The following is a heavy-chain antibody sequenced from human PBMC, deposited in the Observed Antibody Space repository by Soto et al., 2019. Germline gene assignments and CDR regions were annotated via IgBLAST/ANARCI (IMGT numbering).Heavy chain of an antibody. CDR3: AKLAIWGSYRFRVPIDY. Sequence: QVQLVESGGGVVQPGRSLRLTCAASGFTFSSYGMHWVRQAPGKGLEWVAVISYDGSNKYYADSVKGRFTISRDNSKNTLYLQMNSLRAEDTAVYYCAKLAIWGSYRFRVPIDYWGQGTLVTVSS. CDR2: ISYDGSNK. J-gene: IGHJ4*02. D-gene: IGHD3-16*02. CDR1: GFTFSSYG. V-gene: IGHV3-30*18.